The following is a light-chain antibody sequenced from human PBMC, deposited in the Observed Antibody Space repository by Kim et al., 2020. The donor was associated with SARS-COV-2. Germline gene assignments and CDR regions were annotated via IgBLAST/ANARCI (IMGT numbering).Light chain of an antibody. Sequence: ASGGDRVTLTCQASEDVSDYFNWYHQKPGEAPKVLIRDAANLESGVPSRFSRGGYGTEFSLTISSVQPEDMGTYYCQQYDAPPFTFGQGTRLEIK. CDR2: DAA. J-gene: IGKJ5*01. V-gene: IGKV1-33*01. CDR3: QQYDAPPFT. CDR1: EDVSDY.